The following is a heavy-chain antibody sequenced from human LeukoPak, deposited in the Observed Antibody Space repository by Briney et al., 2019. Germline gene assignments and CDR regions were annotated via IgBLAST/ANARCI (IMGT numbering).Heavy chain of an antibody. CDR2: ISSSGTYT. J-gene: IGHJ4*02. D-gene: IGHD1-1*01. CDR3: ARYCTFRTCSGTKFDS. V-gene: IGHV3-21*04. Sequence: PGGSLRLSCAASGFTFYTYSMNWVRQAPGKGLEWVSSISSSGTYTYYADSVKGRFTISRDNAKNSLYLQMHSLTAEDTALYYCARYCTFRTCSGTKFDSWGPGTLVTVSS. CDR1: GFTFYTYS.